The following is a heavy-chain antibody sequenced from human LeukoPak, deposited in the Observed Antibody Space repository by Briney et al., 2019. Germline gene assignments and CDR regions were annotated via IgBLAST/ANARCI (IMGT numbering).Heavy chain of an antibody. Sequence: PGGSLRLSCAASGFTFSNAWMSWVRQAPGKGLEWVAVISYDGSNKYYADSVKGRFTISRDNSKNTLYLQMNSLRAEDTAVYYCAKDGAYYYGMDVWGQGTTVTVSS. D-gene: IGHD3-16*01. V-gene: IGHV3-30*18. CDR2: ISYDGSNK. CDR1: GFTFSNAW. J-gene: IGHJ6*02. CDR3: AKDGAYYYGMDV.